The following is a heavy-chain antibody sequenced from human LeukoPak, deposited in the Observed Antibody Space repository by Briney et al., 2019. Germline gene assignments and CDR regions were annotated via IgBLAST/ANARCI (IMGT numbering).Heavy chain of an antibody. J-gene: IGHJ4*02. CDR2: ISSSGSTI. CDR1: GFTFSTYE. D-gene: IGHD3-22*01. V-gene: IGHV3-48*03. CDR3: ARVRYDSSGYYFFDY. Sequence: PGGSLRLSCAASGFTFSTYEMNWVRQAPGKGLEWVSYISSSGSTIYYADSVQGRFTISRDNAKNSLFLQMNSLRAEDTAVYYCARVRYDSSGYYFFDYWGQGTLVTVSS.